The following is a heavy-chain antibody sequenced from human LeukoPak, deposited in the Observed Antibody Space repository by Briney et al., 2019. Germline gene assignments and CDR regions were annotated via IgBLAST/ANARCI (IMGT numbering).Heavy chain of an antibody. CDR1: GGSFSGYY. CDR2: INHSGST. D-gene: IGHD4-17*01. V-gene: IGHV4-34*01. Sequence: SETLSLTCAVYGGSFSGYYWSWIREPPGKGLEWIGEINHSGSTNYNPSLKSRGTISVDTSKNQFSLKLSSVTAADTGVYYCARGLGLRARGYFDYWGQGTLVTVSS. CDR3: ARGLGLRARGYFDY. J-gene: IGHJ4*02.